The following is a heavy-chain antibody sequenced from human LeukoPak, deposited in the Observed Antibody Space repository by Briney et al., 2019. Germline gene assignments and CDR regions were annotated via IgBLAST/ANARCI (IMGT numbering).Heavy chain of an antibody. J-gene: IGHJ4*02. CDR2: ISGSGGST. CDR3: AKYVTPIAVAAFDH. Sequence: GGSLRLSCAASGFIFSSYAMSWVRQAPGKGLEWVSGISGSGGSTYYADSVKGRFTISRDNSKNTLYLQMNSLRAEDTAVYYCAKYVTPIAVAAFDHWGQGTLVTVSS. V-gene: IGHV3-23*01. D-gene: IGHD6-19*01. CDR1: GFIFSSYA.